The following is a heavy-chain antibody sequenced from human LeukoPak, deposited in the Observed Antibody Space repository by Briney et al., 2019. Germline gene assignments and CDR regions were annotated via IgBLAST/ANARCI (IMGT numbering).Heavy chain of an antibody. D-gene: IGHD3-10*01. Sequence: GGSLRLSCAASGFTFSSYAMSWVRQAPGKGLEWVSAISTSDSSTYYADSVKGRFIISRDNSKNTLYLQMNSLRAEDTAVYYCAKIHGSGSYYRPNFDYWGQGTLVTVSS. J-gene: IGHJ4*02. V-gene: IGHV3-23*01. CDR1: GFTFSSYA. CDR2: ISTSDSST. CDR3: AKIHGSGSYYRPNFDY.